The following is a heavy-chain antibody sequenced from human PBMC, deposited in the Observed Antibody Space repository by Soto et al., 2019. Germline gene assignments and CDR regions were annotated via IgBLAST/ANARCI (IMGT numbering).Heavy chain of an antibody. V-gene: IGHV4-31*03. J-gene: IGHJ6*02. CDR3: ARDGHDFWSGLRNGMDV. D-gene: IGHD3-3*01. CDR1: GGSISSGGYY. Sequence: QVQLQESGPGLVKPSQTLSLTCTVSGGSISSGGYYWSWIRQHPGKGLEWIGYIYYSGSTYYNPSLKSRVTISVATSKNQFSLKLSSVTAADTAVYYCARDGHDFWSGLRNGMDVWGQGTTVTVSS. CDR2: IYYSGST.